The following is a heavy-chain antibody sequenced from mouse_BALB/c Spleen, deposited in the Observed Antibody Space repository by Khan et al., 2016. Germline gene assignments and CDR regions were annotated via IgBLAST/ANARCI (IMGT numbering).Heavy chain of an antibody. J-gene: IGHJ4*01. CDR2: IDPFNGGT. D-gene: IGHD1-1*01. Sequence: VQLQQPGPELMKPGASVKISCKATGYSFTSYYMHWVKQSHGKSLEWIGYIDPFNGGTSYNQKFKGKATLTVDKSSSTAYMHLSSLTSEDSAVYYCASSTQSFNAMDYWGQGTSVTDSS. CDR3: ASSTQSFNAMDY. CDR1: GYSFTSYY. V-gene: IGHV1S135*01.